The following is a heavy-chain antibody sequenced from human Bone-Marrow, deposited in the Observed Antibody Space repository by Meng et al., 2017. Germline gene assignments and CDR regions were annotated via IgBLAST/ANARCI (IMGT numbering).Heavy chain of an antibody. CDR2: IRSKIFGGGP. J-gene: IGHJ3*02. CDR1: GFNFGDSA. CDR3: TRPARKEATIFGDAFDI. D-gene: IGHD3-3*01. Sequence: RSLKISCSASGFNFGDSAMSWVRQAPGKGLEWVGFIRSKIFGGGPDYSASVKGRFTISRDDSKSIVYLQMNNLETEDTAVYFCTRPARKEATIFGDAFDIWGQGTMVTVSS. V-gene: IGHV3-49*04.